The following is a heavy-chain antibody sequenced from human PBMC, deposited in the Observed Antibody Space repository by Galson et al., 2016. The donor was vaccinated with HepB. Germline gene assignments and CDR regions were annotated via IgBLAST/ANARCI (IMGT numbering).Heavy chain of an antibody. J-gene: IGHJ4*02. D-gene: IGHD5-18*01. CDR3: ARGVGYGLYYFDY. Sequence: TLSLTCAVSGGFISSGGYTWSWIRQPPGKGLEWIGSIYQTGSTYYNPSLKSRVTISVDRSKNQFSLKLDSVTAADTDVFYCARGVGYGLYYFDYWGQGTLVTVSS. CDR2: IYQTGST. V-gene: IGHV4-30-2*01. CDR1: GGFISSGGYT.